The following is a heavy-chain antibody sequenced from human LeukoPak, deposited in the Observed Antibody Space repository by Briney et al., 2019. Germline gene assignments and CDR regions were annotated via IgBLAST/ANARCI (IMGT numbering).Heavy chain of an antibody. CDR3: ATARTEMATTYFDY. J-gene: IGHJ4*02. V-gene: IGHV1-69*13. D-gene: IGHD5-24*01. CDR1: GGTFSSYA. CDR2: IIPIFGTA. Sequence: ASVKVSCKASGGTFSSYAINWVRQAPGQGLEWVGGIIPIFGTANYAQKFQGRVTITADESTSTAYMELSSLRSEDTAVYYCATARTEMATTYFDYWGQGTLVTVSS.